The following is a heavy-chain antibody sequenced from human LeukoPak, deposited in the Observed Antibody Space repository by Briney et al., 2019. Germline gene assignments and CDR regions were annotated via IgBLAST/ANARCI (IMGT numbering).Heavy chain of an antibody. CDR3: AKDIAAPLPGDY. J-gene: IGHJ4*02. CDR1: GFTFNTYT. V-gene: IGHV3-48*01. D-gene: IGHD6-6*01. CDR2: ISGSSGII. Sequence: RTGGSLRLSCAASGFTFNTYTMNWVRQAPGKGLEWVSYISGSSGIIDYADSVRGRFTISRDNAKNTLYLQMNSLRAEDTAVYYCAKDIAAPLPGDYWGQGTLVTVSS.